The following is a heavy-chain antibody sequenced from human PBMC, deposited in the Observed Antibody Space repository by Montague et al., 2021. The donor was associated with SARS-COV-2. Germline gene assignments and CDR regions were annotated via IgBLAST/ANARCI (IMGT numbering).Heavy chain of an antibody. V-gene: IGHV4-39*01. D-gene: IGHD3-10*01. CDR3: ARLVWFGELSSENWFDP. CDR2: IYYSGST. J-gene: IGHJ5*02. CDR1: GGSISSSSSY. Sequence: SETLSLTCTVSGGSISSSSSYWGWIRQPPGKGLEWIGSIYYSGSTYYXSSLKSRVTISVDTSKNQFSLKLNSVTAADTAVYYCARLVWFGELSSENWFDPWGQGALVTVSS.